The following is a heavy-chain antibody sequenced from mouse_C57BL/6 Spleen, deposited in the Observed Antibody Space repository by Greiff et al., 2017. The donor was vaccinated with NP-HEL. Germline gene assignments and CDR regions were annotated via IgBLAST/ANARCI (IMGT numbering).Heavy chain of an antibody. J-gene: IGHJ4*01. CDR3: ARGATDY. CDR2: ISYDGSN. Sequence: EVKLMESGPGLVNPSQSLSLTCSVTGYSITSGYYWNWIRQFPGNKLEWMGYISYDGSNNYNPSLKNRISITRDTSKNQFFLKLNSVTTEDTATYYCARGATDYWGQGTSVTVSS. CDR1: GYSITSGYY. V-gene: IGHV3-6*01.